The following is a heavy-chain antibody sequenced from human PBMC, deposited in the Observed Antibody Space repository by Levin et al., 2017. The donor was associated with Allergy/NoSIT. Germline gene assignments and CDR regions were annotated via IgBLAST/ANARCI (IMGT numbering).Heavy chain of an antibody. V-gene: IGHV4-59*01. CDR2: IFHSGST. CDR3: ARAYYYGSGSYYLPH. CDR1: AGSIGTYY. D-gene: IGHD3-10*01. Sequence: PSETLSLTCTVSAGSIGTYYWSWIRKPPGKGLEWIGYIFHSGSTTYNPSLKSRVTMSVDTSKNQFSLKLTSVTAADTAVYYCARAYYYGSGSYYLPHWGQGTLVTVSS. J-gene: IGHJ4*02.